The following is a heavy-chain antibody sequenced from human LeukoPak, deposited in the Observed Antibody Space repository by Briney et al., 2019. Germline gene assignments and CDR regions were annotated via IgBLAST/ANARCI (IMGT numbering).Heavy chain of an antibody. V-gene: IGHV4-59*01. CDR3: ARVSWYCFDY. Sequence: SETPSLTCTDSGGSISSYYWSWIRQTPGKGLQWIGYVYNTGSTNYNPSLNSRVTISVDPSKNQFSLKLSSVTAADTAVYYCARVSWYCFDYWGQGTLVTVSS. J-gene: IGHJ4*02. CDR2: VYNTGST. CDR1: GGSISSYY.